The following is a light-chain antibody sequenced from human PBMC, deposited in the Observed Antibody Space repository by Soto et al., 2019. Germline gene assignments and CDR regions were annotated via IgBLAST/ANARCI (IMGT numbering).Light chain of an antibody. Sequence: IVLTQSPVTLAVSPGESAVLSCRASQSVSTSLAWYQHKPGQAPRLFIYDASKRAPGIPARFTGSGSGTDFTLTISSLEPEDIAVYYCQVXDVWPSFGQGTKV. V-gene: IGKV3-11*01. J-gene: IGKJ1*01. CDR1: QSVSTS. CDR2: DAS. CDR3: QVXDVWPS.